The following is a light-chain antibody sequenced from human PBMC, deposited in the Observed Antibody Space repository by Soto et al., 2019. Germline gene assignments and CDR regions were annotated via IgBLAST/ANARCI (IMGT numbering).Light chain of an antibody. V-gene: IGLV1-40*01. CDR2: GTT. CDR1: SSNIGAGHD. Sequence: QSVLTQPPSVSGAPGQRVTISCTGTSSNIGAGHDVHWYQQLPGAAPKLLIYGTTNRPSGVPDRFFGSRSGTSASVAITGLQADDEADYYCQSYDTSLSGHVIFGGGTKLTVL. J-gene: IGLJ2*01. CDR3: QSYDTSLSGHVI.